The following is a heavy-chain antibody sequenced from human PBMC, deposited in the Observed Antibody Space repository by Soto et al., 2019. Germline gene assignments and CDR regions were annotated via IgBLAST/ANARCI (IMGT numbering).Heavy chain of an antibody. CDR1: GYTFTSYG. D-gene: IGHD2-15*01. J-gene: IGHJ1*01. Sequence: ASVKVSCKASGYTFTSYGIIWVRQAPGQGLEWMGWISANNGKANYAQKLQGRVTITADKSTSTAYMELSSLRSEDTAVYYCASGGTGSCLFCFQHWGQGTLVTVSS. CDR2: ISANNGKA. V-gene: IGHV1-18*01. CDR3: ASGGTGSCLFCFQH.